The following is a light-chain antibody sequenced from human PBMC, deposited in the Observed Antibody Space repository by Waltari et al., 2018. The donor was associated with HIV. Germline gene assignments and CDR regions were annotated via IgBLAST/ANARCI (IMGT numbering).Light chain of an antibody. Sequence: SYELTQPPSVSVSPGQPATITCSGDALTTQFAYWYQQKPGQAPLLVIYKDSGRPSGIPDRFSGSNSGTTVTLIISGVQAEDEADYYCESADSTGNYWAFGGGTKLTVL. J-gene: IGLJ2*01. V-gene: IGLV3-25*03. CDR2: KDS. CDR3: ESADSTGNYWA. CDR1: ALTTQF.